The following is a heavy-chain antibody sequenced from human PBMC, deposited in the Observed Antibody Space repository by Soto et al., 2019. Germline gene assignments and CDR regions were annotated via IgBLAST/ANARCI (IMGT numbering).Heavy chain of an antibody. D-gene: IGHD3-10*01. CDR3: ARGSAVRGVSYFDY. CDR1: GYTFTSYA. CDR2: INAGNGNT. J-gene: IGHJ4*02. V-gene: IGHV1-3*01. Sequence: ASVKVSCKASGYTFTSYAMHWVRQAPGQRLEWMGWINAGNGNTKYSQKFQGRVTITRDTSASTAYMELSSLRSEDTAVYYCARGSAVRGVSYFDYWGQGTLVTVSS.